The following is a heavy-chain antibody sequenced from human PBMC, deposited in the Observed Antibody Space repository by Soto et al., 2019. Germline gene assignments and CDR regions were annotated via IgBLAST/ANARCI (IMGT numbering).Heavy chain of an antibody. CDR2: IGRSGGDT. CDR3: AKPLVCSISATCSYFDY. V-gene: IGHV3-23*01. Sequence: EVQLLESGGGLVQPGGSLRLSCAASGFTFSSYAMSWVRQAPGKGLEWVSGIGRSGGDTSYADSVMGRFSISRDNSKDTLILQITSLRDAETAIYSCAKPLVCSISATCSYFDYGGEGTLVAVAS. D-gene: IGHD2-2*01. J-gene: IGHJ4*02. CDR1: GFTFSSYA.